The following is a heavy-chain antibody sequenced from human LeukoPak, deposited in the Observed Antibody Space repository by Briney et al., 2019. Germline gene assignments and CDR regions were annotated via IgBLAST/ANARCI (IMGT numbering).Heavy chain of an antibody. Sequence: PGGSLRLSCAASGFTFSSYSMNWVRQAPGKGLEWASSISSSSSYIYYADSVKGRFTISRDNAKNSLYLQMNSLSAEDTAVYYCARDSSGWCPVVYWGQGTLVTVSS. CDR1: GFTFSSYS. CDR2: ISSSSSYI. D-gene: IGHD6-19*01. J-gene: IGHJ4*02. CDR3: ARDSSGWCPVVY. V-gene: IGHV3-21*01.